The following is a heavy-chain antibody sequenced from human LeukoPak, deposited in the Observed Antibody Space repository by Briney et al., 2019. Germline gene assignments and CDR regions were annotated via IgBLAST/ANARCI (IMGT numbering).Heavy chain of an antibody. CDR3: ARLTMVRGVKIPYYYYYMDV. CDR2: INPNSGGT. CDR1: GYTFTGYY. J-gene: IGHJ6*03. V-gene: IGHV1-2*02. Sequence: ASVKVSCKASGYTFTGYYMHWVRQAPGQGLEWMGWINPNSGGTNYAQKFQGRVTMTRDTSISTAYLQWSSLKASDTAMYYCARLTMVRGVKIPYYYYYMDVWGKGTTVTISS. D-gene: IGHD3-10*01.